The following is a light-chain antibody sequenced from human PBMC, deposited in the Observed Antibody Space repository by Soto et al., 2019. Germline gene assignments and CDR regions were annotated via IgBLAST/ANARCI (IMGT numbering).Light chain of an antibody. CDR1: QYVSGH. Sequence: RVLTQSPVNLSVSHGERVTLFCRASQYVSGHFAWYQQRPGQAPRLIISGVSTRATGVPARFSGSGSGTEFTLTISSLQPDDFATYYCQQYNSYSFGQGTKVDIK. CDR3: QQYNSYS. V-gene: IGKV3D-15*01. J-gene: IGKJ1*01. CDR2: GVS.